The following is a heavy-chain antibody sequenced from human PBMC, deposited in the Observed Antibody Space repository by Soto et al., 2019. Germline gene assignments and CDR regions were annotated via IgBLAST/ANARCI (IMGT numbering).Heavy chain of an antibody. Sequence: ASVNVSCKASGYTFTSYDINWVRQATGQGLEWMGWMNPNSGNTGYAQKFQGRVTMTRNTSISTAYMELSSLRSEDTAVYYCARGYSSGYYYYYMDVWGKGTTVTVSS. V-gene: IGHV1-8*01. CDR1: GYTFTSYD. D-gene: IGHD6-19*01. CDR2: MNPNSGNT. J-gene: IGHJ6*03. CDR3: ARGYSSGYYYYYMDV.